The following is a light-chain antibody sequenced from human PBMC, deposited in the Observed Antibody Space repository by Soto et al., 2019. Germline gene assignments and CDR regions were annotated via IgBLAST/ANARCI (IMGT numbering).Light chain of an antibody. CDR3: SSYAGRETGV. CDR1: SNDIGAYNY. CDR2: EVF. J-gene: IGLJ1*01. Sequence: ALTQPPAASGSPGQSVTISCTGTSNDIGAYNYVSWYQQRPGKAPKLLIYEVFRRPSGVPDRFSASKSGNTASLTVSGLQPEDEADYYCSSYAGRETGVFGTGTKVTVL. V-gene: IGLV2-8*01.